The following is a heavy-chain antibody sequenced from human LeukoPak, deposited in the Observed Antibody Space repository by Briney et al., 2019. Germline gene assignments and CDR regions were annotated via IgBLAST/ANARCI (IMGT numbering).Heavy chain of an antibody. D-gene: IGHD1-14*01. CDR2: VSSRGGTT. Sequence: GGSLRLSCAASGFTFSSYAMTWVRQAAGKGLEWLSAVSSRGGTTYYADSVKGRFTISRDNAKNTLYLQMNSLRVEDTAIYYCARDWYHAIDYWGQGALVTVSS. J-gene: IGHJ4*02. CDR3: ARDWYHAIDY. CDR1: GFTFSSYA. V-gene: IGHV3-23*01.